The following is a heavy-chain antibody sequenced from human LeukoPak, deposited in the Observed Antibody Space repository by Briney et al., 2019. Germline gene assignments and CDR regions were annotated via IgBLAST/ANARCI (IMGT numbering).Heavy chain of an antibody. V-gene: IGHV3-23*01. Sequence: GGPVRLSCVVSGFTFSSYAMSWVRQAPGKGLEWVSAIMGSGGSTCYADSVNGEFTTSRDNSKNTLYLQMNSLRAEDTAIYYCAKDRGSSGWYAGWFDPWGQG. J-gene: IGHJ5*02. D-gene: IGHD6-19*01. CDR1: GFTFSSYA. CDR3: AKDRGSSGWYAGWFDP. CDR2: IMGSGGST.